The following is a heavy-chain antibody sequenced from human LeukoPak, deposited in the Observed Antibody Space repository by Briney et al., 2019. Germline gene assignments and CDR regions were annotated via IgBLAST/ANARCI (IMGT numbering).Heavy chain of an antibody. Sequence: SETLSLTCTVSGGSIGSSDSFWGWIRQPPGKGLEWIGSIYHSGSTYYNPSLKSRVTISVDTSKNQFSLKLSSVTAADTAVYYCARDRARGFGGVIVIPEEKTLNWFDPWGQGTLVTVSS. CDR3: ARDRARGFGGVIVIPEEKTLNWFDP. V-gene: IGHV4-39*07. CDR2: IYHSGST. CDR1: GGSIGSSDSF. D-gene: IGHD3-16*02. J-gene: IGHJ5*02.